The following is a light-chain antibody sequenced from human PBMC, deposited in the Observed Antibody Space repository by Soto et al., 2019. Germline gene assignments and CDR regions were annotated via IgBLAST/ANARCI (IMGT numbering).Light chain of an antibody. CDR1: SSDVGGYNY. CDR3: SSYTSSSTLDYV. J-gene: IGLJ1*01. CDR2: DVS. V-gene: IGLV2-14*01. Sequence: QSVLTQPASVSGSPGQSITISCTGTSSDVGGYNYVSWYQQHPGKAPKLMIYDVSNRPSGVSNRFSGSKSGNTASLTISGLQAEDVADYYCSSYTSSSTLDYVFGTGTKVTVL.